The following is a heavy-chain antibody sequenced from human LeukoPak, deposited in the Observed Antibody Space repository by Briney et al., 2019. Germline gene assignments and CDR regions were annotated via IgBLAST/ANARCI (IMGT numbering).Heavy chain of an antibody. Sequence: GGSLRLSCAASGFTFSSFEMTWVRQAPGKGLEWISCIISSGSTRYYADSVKGRFTLSRDNAKNSLYLQMDRQRAEDTAVYYCARDNYSGSRYFDYWGQGTLVTVSS. D-gene: IGHD1-26*01. J-gene: IGHJ4*02. CDR2: IISSGSTR. CDR3: ARDNYSGSRYFDY. CDR1: GFTFSSFE. V-gene: IGHV3-48*03.